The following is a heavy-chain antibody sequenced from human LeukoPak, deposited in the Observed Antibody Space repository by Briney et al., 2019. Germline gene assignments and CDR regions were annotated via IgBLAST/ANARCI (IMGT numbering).Heavy chain of an antibody. CDR2: IYYSGST. CDR3: ATPYCGAISCLDVFDF. V-gene: IGHV4-31*02. Sequence: PSQTLSLTCTDSGVSLSSDKDYCTWIRQRPGKGLEWIGHIYYSGSTSFNPSLKSRVSMSMYTSKSQFSLKLTSVTAADTAVYYCATPYCGAISCLDVFDFWGQGTVVTVSS. D-gene: IGHD2-21*01. CDR1: GVSLSSDKDY. J-gene: IGHJ3*01.